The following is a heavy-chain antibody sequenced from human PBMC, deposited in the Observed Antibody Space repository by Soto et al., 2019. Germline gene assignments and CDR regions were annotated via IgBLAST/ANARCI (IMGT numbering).Heavy chain of an antibody. D-gene: IGHD3-10*01. CDR2: ISGSGGST. CDR1: GFTFSSYA. V-gene: IGHV3-23*01. Sequence: GGSLRLSCAASGFTFSSYAMSWVRQAPGKGLEWVSAISGSGGSTYYADSVKGRFTISRDNFKNTLYLQMNSLRAEDTAVYYCAKGPPITMVRGVITVGMDVWGQGTTVTVSS. CDR3: AKGPPITMVRGVITVGMDV. J-gene: IGHJ6*02.